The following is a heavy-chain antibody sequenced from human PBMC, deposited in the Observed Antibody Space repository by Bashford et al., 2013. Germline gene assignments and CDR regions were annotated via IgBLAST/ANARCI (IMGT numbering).Heavy chain of an antibody. V-gene: IGHV4-39*01. D-gene: IGHD5-12*01. Sequence: SETLSLTCTVSGGSISRNAFYWGWIRQPPGKGLEWIGSLYSSGNTYLNPTLKSRLTMSLDASESHFSLNLASVTAADTAVYYCARHGNSFKYWGQGTLVTVSS. CDR3: ARHGNSFKY. J-gene: IGHJ4*02. CDR2: LYSSGNT. CDR1: GGSISRNAFY.